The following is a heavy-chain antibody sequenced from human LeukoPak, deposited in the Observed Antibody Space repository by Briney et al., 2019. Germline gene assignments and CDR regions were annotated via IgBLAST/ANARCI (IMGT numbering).Heavy chain of an antibody. CDR2: IRSKAYGGTT. D-gene: IGHD2-2*01. Sequence: PGRSLRLSCTASGFTFGDYAMSWFRQAPGKGLEWVGFIRSKAYGGTTEYAACVKGRFTISRDDSKSIAYLQMNSLKTEDTAVYYCTPDCSSTSCYLVGLRGFDYWGQGTLVTVSS. J-gene: IGHJ4*02. V-gene: IGHV3-49*03. CDR1: GFTFGDYA. CDR3: TPDCSSTSCYLVGLRGFDY.